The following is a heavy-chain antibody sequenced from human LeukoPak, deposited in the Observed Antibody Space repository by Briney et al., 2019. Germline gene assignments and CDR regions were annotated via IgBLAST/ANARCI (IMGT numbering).Heavy chain of an antibody. D-gene: IGHD3-22*01. CDR1: GFTFSSYS. V-gene: IGHV3-21*01. CDR3: GREVTYYYDSSGYSSWGY. Sequence: GGSLRLSCAASGFTFSSYSMNWVRQAPGKGLEWVSTINRSGSYIYYADSVKGRFTISRDNAKNSLYLQMNSLRAEDTAVYYCGREVTYYYDSSGYSSWGYWRQGALVTVSS. J-gene: IGHJ4*02. CDR2: INRSGSYI.